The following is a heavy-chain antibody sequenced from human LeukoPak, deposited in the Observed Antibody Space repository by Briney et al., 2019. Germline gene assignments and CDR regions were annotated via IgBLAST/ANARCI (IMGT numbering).Heavy chain of an antibody. Sequence: GGSLRLSCAASGFTFSSYSMNWVRQAPGKGLEWVSSISSSSSYIYYADSVKGRFTISRDNAKNSLYLQMNSLRAEDTALYYCARDPPGVGATTGNAFDIWGRGTMVTVSS. CDR2: ISSSSSYI. J-gene: IGHJ3*02. D-gene: IGHD1-26*01. CDR1: GFTFSSYS. CDR3: ARDPPGVGATTGNAFDI. V-gene: IGHV3-21*04.